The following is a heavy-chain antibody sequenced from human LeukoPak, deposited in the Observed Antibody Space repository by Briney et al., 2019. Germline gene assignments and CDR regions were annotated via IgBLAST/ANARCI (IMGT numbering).Heavy chain of an antibody. CDR3: ARITYYYDSSPGSFDY. J-gene: IGHJ4*02. D-gene: IGHD3-22*01. V-gene: IGHV4-59*01. CDR1: GGSISSYY. Sequence: SETLSLTCTVSGGSISSYYWSWIRQPPGKGLEWIGYIYYSGSTNYNPSLKSRVTISVDTSKNQFSLKLGSVTAADTAVYYCARITYYYDSSPGSFDYWGQGTLVTVSS. CDR2: IYYSGST.